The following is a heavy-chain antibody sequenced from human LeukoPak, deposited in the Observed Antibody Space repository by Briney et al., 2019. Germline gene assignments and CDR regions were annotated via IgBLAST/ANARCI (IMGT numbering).Heavy chain of an antibody. CDR2: IHYSGST. CDR3: ARDGMSGWFDP. D-gene: IGHD1-1*01. J-gene: IGHJ5*02. Sequence: WVRQAPGKGLEWIGSIHYSGSTYYNPSLKSRVTISVDTSKNQFSLKLSSVTAADTAVYYCARDGMSGWFDPWGQGTLVTVSS. V-gene: IGHV4-39*07.